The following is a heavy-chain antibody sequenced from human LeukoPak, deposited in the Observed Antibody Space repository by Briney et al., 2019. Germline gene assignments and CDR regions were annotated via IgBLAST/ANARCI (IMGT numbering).Heavy chain of an antibody. CDR3: ARNILFAFDI. Sequence: SETLSLTCTVSGGSVSSGSYYWNWIRQPPGKGLEWIGYIYYSGSTNYNPSLNSRVTISLDTSKNQFSLKLSSVTAADTAVFYCARNILFAFDIWGQGTMVTVSS. CDR1: GGSVSSGSYY. CDR2: IYYSGST. V-gene: IGHV4-61*01. J-gene: IGHJ3*02.